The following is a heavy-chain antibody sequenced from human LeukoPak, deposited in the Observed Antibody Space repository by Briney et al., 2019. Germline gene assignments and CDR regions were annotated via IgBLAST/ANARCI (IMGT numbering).Heavy chain of an antibody. V-gene: IGHV3-33*01. CDR3: ARGYGSGNDFDY. Sequence: GRSLRLSCAASGFTFSSYGMHWVRQAPGKGLEWVAVIWYDGSNKYYADSVKGRFTISRDNSKNTLYLQMNSLRAEDTAVYYRARGYGSGNDFDYWGQGTLVTVSS. J-gene: IGHJ4*02. CDR1: GFTFSSYG. CDR2: IWYDGSNK. D-gene: IGHD3-10*01.